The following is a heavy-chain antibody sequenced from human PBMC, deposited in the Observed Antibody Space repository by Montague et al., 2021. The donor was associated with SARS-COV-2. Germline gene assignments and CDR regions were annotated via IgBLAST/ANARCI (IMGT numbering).Heavy chain of an antibody. V-gene: IGHV4-59*08. CDR3: ARVSSSAIRGVIKTSGYYALDV. D-gene: IGHD3-10*01. J-gene: IGHJ6*02. Sequence: SETLSLTCTVSGGSISRSYWTWVRQPPGKGLEWIGYIYYSGTTKYNPALKSRVTISVDTAKNQFSLKLASVTAADTAVHYCARVSSSAIRGVIKTSGYYALDVWGHGTTVRVSS. CDR2: IYYSGTT. CDR1: GGSISRSY.